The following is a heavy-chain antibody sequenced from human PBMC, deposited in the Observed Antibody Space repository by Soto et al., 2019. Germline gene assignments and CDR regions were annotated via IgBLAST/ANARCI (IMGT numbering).Heavy chain of an antibody. CDR1: RGTFSSHG. D-gene: IGHD3-9*01. CDR3: ARADRTGYYNDY. J-gene: IGHJ4*02. Sequence: QVQLVQSGAEVKKPGSSVRISCKASRGTFSSHGINWVRQAPGQGLEYMGGIIPIFGTTNYAQKFQGRVTITADESTSTVYMELSSLRSDDTAVFYCARADRTGYYNDYWGPGTLVTVSS. V-gene: IGHV1-69*12. CDR2: IIPIFGTT.